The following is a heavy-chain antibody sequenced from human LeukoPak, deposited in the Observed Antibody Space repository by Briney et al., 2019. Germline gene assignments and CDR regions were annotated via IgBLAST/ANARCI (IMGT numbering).Heavy chain of an antibody. J-gene: IGHJ3*02. D-gene: IGHD1-20*01. Sequence: PGGSLRLSCAASGFTFSSYDIHRVRQAPGKGLEWVAFIRYDGSNKYYADSVRGRFTISRDNSKNTLYLQMNSLRAEDTAVYYCAKVPITGTTTFDIWGQGTMVTVSS. CDR2: IRYDGSNK. CDR3: AKVPITGTTTFDI. CDR1: GFTFSSYD. V-gene: IGHV3-30*02.